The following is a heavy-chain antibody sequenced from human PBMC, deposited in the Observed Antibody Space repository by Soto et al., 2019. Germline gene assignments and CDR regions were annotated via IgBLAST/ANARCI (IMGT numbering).Heavy chain of an antibody. CDR1: GYIFVNYG. V-gene: IGHV1-18*01. J-gene: IGHJ6*02. Sequence: QVQLVQSGDEGKKPGASVKVSCKASGYIFVNYGIAWVRQAPGQGLEWMGWISPYTGNTHSATKVQGGLTMTTDTSTSTAYMGLGSLTPDDTAVYYCVLVDNYVTPTPQDVWGQGTTVTVSS. D-gene: IGHD3-16*01. CDR3: VLVDNYVTPTPQDV. CDR2: ISPYTGNT.